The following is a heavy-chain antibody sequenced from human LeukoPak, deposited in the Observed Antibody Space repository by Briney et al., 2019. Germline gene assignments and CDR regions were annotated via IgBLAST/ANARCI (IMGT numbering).Heavy chain of an antibody. J-gene: IGHJ6*03. V-gene: IGHV5-51*01. Sequence: GESLKISRQASGYIFSTYWLGWARQMPGKGLEWVGIIYPGDSDTRYSPSFQGQVIISADTSISTVYLQWSSLKASDTATYYCARRSYMDVWGKGTTVTVSS. CDR3: ARRSYMDV. CDR1: GYIFSTYW. CDR2: IYPGDSDT.